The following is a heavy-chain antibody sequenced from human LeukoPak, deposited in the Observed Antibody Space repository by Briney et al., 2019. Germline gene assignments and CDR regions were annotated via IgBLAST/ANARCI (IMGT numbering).Heavy chain of an antibody. CDR3: ARGRPHGNDY. CDR2: IASDGSST. CDR1: GFTFGSYW. D-gene: IGHD4-23*01. Sequence: GGSLRLSCAASGFTFGSYWMNWVRQAPGKGLVWVSRIASDGSSTTYADSVKGRFSISRDNAKNTLYLQMNSLRVEDTAVYYCARGRPHGNDYWGQGILVTVSS. V-gene: IGHV3-74*01. J-gene: IGHJ4*02.